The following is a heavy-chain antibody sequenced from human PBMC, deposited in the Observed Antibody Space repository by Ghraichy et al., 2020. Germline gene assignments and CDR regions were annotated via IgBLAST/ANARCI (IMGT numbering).Heavy chain of an antibody. J-gene: IGHJ4*02. CDR2: INHSGST. Sequence: SETLSLTCAVYGGSFSGYYWSWIRQPPGKGLEWIREINHSGSTNYNPSLKSRVTISVDTSKNQFSLKLSSVTAADTAVYYCARSQGVVVVDKGSFDYWGQGTLVTVSS. V-gene: IGHV4-34*01. CDR1: GGSFSGYY. CDR3: ARSQGVVVVDKGSFDY. D-gene: IGHD3-22*01.